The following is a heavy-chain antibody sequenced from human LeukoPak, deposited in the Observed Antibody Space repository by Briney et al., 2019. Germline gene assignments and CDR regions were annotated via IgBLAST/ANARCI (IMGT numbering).Heavy chain of an antibody. D-gene: IGHD3-22*01. CDR3: AKDLHYDSSAFDY. CDR2: IYVTGNYI. J-gene: IGHJ4*02. CDR1: GFTFNRFS. Sequence: GGSLRLSCATSGFTFNRFSFRWVRQAPGKGLEWVASIYVTGNYINYADSVKGRFTISRDNSKNTVYLQMNSLRAEDTAVYYCAKDLHYDSSAFDYWGQGTLVTVSS. V-gene: IGHV3-21*01.